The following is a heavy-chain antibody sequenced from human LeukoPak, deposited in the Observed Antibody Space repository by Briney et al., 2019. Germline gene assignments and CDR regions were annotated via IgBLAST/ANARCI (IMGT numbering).Heavy chain of an antibody. CDR3: TTDYDILTGYYSTPNFDY. CDR1: GFTFSNAW. V-gene: IGHV3-15*01. D-gene: IGHD3-9*01. Sequence: GGSLRLSCAASGFTFSNAWMSWVRQAPGKGLEWVGRIKSKTDGGTTDYAAPVKGRFTISRDDSKNTLYLQMNSLRTEDTAVYYCTTDYDILTGYYSTPNFDYWGQGTLVTVSS. J-gene: IGHJ4*02. CDR2: IKSKTDGGTT.